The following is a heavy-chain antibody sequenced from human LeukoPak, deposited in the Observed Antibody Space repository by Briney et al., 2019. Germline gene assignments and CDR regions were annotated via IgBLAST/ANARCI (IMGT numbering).Heavy chain of an antibody. CDR3: ARGMDDSSGYFPH. D-gene: IGHD3-22*01. CDR2: IHYSGST. CDR1: GGSISSYY. Sequence: SETLSLTCTVSGGSISSYYWSWIRQPPGKGLEWIGYIHYSGSTNYNPSLKSRDTISVDTSKNQFSLKLSSVTAADTAVYYCARGMDDSSGYFPHWGQGTLVTVSS. V-gene: IGHV4-59*01. J-gene: IGHJ4*02.